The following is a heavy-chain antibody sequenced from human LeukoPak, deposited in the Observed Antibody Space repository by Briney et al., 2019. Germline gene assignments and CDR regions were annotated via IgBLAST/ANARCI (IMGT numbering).Heavy chain of an antibody. V-gene: IGHV4-39*07. CDR1: GGSVSSGSYY. D-gene: IGHD1-26*01. CDR3: ARDGRFPPEVLPRYFDY. J-gene: IGHJ4*02. CDR2: IYYSGST. Sequence: SETLSLTCTVSGGSVSSGSYYWGWIRQPPGKGLEWIGNIYYSGSTYYNPSLKSRVTISVETSKNQFSLKLSSVTAADTSVYYCARDGRFPPEVLPRYFDYWGQGTLVTVSS.